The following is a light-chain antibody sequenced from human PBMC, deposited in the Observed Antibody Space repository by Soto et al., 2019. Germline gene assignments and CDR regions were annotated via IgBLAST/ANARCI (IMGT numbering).Light chain of an antibody. CDR2: DVF. CDR1: QTVSRN. CDR3: QQYNNWPS. J-gene: IGKJ5*01. V-gene: IGKV3-15*01. Sequence: EVVMTQSPATLSVSPGERATLSCRASQTVSRNLAWYQQRPGQAPRLLIYDVFTRAAGIPARFSGSWSETEFTLTIRSLQSEEFSVYYCQQYNNWPSFGQGTRLEIK.